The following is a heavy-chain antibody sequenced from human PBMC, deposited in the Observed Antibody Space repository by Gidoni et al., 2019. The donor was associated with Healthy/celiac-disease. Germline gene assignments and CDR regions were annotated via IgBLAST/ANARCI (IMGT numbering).Heavy chain of an antibody. D-gene: IGHD4-17*01. CDR2: LIPIFGTA. J-gene: IGHJ5*02. CDR1: GGTFSSYA. Sequence: QVQLVQSGAEVKTPGSSVKVSCKASGGTFSSYAISLVRQAPGQGLEWMGGLIPIFGTANYAQKFQGRVTITADESTSTAYMELSSLRSEDTAVYYCAREISAKTNDYGDTWGQGTLVTVSS. V-gene: IGHV1-69*01. CDR3: AREISAKTNDYGDT.